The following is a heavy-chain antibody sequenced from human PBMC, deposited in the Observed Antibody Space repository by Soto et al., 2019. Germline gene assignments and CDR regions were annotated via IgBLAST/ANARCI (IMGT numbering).Heavy chain of an antibody. D-gene: IGHD4-17*01. Sequence: SETLSLTCTVSGGSISSSSYYWGWIRQPPGKGLEWIGSIYYSGSTYYNPSLKSRVTISVDTSKNQFSLKLSSVTAADTAVYYCARHLKGAGLDYGYYYYYMDVWGKGTTVTVSS. CDR2: IYYSGST. V-gene: IGHV4-39*01. CDR1: GGSISSSSYY. CDR3: ARHLKGAGLDYGYYYYYMDV. J-gene: IGHJ6*03.